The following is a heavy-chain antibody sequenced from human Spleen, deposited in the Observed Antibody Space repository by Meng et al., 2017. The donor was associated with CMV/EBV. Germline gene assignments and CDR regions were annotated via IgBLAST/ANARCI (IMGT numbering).Heavy chain of an antibody. V-gene: IGHV4-34*01. CDR3: ARRRGGSGRDC. D-gene: IGHD3-10*01. CDR1: GGSFSGYY. CDR2: IYHSGST. J-gene: IGHJ4*02. Sequence: QVQLQQWGAGLLKPSETLSLTCAVYGGSFSGYYWSWIRQPPGKGLEWIGAIYHSGSTSYNPSLQSRVTMFVDTSKNQFSLMLTSVIATDTAVYYCARRRGGSGRDCWGQGTLVTVSS.